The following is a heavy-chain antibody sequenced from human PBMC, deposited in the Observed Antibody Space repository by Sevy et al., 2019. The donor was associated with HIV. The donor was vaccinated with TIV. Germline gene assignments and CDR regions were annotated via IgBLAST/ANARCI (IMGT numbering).Heavy chain of an antibody. CDR3: VKAGCSSTTCYFDY. CDR2: VTWNSDTI. D-gene: IGHD2-2*01. V-gene: IGHV3-9*01. J-gene: IGHJ4*02. CDR1: GFTFDDYA. Sequence: GGSLRLSCATFGFTFDDYAMHWVRQAPGKGLEWVSGVTWNSDTIEYADSVEGRFTISRDNAKSSFHLQMNSLSAEDTAFYYCVKAGCSSTTCYFDYWGQGTLVTVSS.